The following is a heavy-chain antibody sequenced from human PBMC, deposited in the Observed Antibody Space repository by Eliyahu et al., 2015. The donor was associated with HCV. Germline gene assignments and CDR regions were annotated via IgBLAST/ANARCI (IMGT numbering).Heavy chain of an antibody. Sequence: EVQLVESGGGLVQAGGSLRLSCAAXGFTFSSXSMNWVRRGPGKGLGWISYISSSSTTVYYADSVRGRFTISRDNAKNSLYLQMNSLRDEDTAVFYCARSRPGSSSWTDYYCMDVWGQGTTLTVSS. CDR3: ARSRPGSSSWTDYYCMDV. CDR2: ISSSSTTV. CDR1: GFTFSSXS. J-gene: IGHJ6*02. V-gene: IGHV3-48*02. D-gene: IGHD6-13*01.